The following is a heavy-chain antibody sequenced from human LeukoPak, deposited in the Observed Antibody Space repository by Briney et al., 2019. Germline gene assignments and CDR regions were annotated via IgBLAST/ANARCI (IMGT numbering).Heavy chain of an antibody. CDR2: IQSKTDGGTT. CDR3: ATLTVRGVINI. J-gene: IGHJ4*02. V-gene: IGHV3-15*01. Sequence: PGGSLRLSCAASGFTFSNTWMNWVRQAPGKGLEGVGRIQSKTDGGTTEDAAPGKGRFTISRDDSKPTLYLQMNSLKTEDTAVYYCATLTVRGVINIWGQGTLVTVSS. D-gene: IGHD3-10*01. CDR1: GFTFSNTW.